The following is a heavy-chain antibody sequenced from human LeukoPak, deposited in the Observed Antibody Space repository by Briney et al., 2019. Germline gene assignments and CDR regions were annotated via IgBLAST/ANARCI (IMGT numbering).Heavy chain of an antibody. CDR3: ARGDWFDP. CDR2: IDNSGGI. CDR1: GGPMSSGNYY. J-gene: IGHJ5*02. V-gene: IGHV4-61*02. Sequence: SETLSLTCTVSGGPMSSGNYYWSWIRHPAGKGLEWIGRIDNSGGINYNPSLRSRVTISLDTSKNQFSLNLTSVTAADTAVYYCARGDWFDPWGQGTLVAVSS.